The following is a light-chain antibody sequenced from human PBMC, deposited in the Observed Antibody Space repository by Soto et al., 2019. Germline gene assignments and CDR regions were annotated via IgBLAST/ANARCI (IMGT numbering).Light chain of an antibody. J-gene: IGKJ1*01. CDR3: QQYNSYSPT. V-gene: IGKV1-5*01. CDR2: DAS. CDR1: QSISSW. Sequence: DIQMTQSPSTLSASVGDRVTMACLASQSISSWLAWYQQKPGKAPKLLIYDASSLESGVPSRFSGSGSGTEFTLTISSLQPDDFATYYCQQYNSYSPTFGQGTKVDIK.